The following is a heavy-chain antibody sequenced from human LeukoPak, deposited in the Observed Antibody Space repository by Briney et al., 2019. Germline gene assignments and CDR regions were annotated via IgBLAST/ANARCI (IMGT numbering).Heavy chain of an antibody. V-gene: IGHV3-66*01. D-gene: IGHD3-3*01. Sequence: GGSLRLSCAASGFTVSSNYMSWVRQAPGKGLDWVSVIYSGGSTYYADSVKGRFTTSRDNSKNTLYLQMNSLRAEDTAVYYCARDSRITIFGVVPDYWGQGTLVTVSS. CDR1: GFTVSSNY. CDR3: ARDSRITIFGVVPDY. J-gene: IGHJ4*02. CDR2: IYSGGST.